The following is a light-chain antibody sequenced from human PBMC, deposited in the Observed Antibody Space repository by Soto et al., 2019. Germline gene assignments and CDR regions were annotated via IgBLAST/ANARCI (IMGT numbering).Light chain of an antibody. Sequence: DIQMTQSPSSVSASVGDSVTITCRASESISTWLAWYRQKPGKAPELLIYTASNLRSGVPSRFSGRGSGTDFTLTISSLQPEDFATYYCHQAISFPITFGQGTRLEIK. J-gene: IGKJ5*01. CDR3: HQAISFPIT. CDR2: TAS. CDR1: ESISTW. V-gene: IGKV1-12*01.